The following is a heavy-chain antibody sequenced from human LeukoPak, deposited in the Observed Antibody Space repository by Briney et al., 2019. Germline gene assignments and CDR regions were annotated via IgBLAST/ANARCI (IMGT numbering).Heavy chain of an antibody. CDR2: IYYSGST. D-gene: IGHD1-26*01. J-gene: IGHJ4*02. Sequence: SETLSLTCTVSGGSISTSSYYWGWIHQPPGKGLECIGNIYYSGSTYYNASLQSRVTISIDTSKNQFSLRLNSVTAADTAMYYCAKSGGYGLIDCWGQGTLVTVSS. CDR3: AKSGGYGLIDC. CDR1: GGSISTSSYY. V-gene: IGHV4-39*01.